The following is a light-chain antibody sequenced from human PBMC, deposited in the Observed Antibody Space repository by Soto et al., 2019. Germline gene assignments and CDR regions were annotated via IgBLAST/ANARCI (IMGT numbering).Light chain of an antibody. J-gene: IGLJ2*01. CDR1: SSDIGGYNY. CDR3: SSYGGSNNLV. CDR2: EVS. Sequence: QSALTQPPSASGSPGQSVTISCTGTSSDIGGYNYVSWYQQHPDKAPKLMISEVSQRPSGVPDRFSGSKSGNTASLTVSGLQTEDEADYYCSSYGGSNNLVFGGGTKVTVL. V-gene: IGLV2-8*01.